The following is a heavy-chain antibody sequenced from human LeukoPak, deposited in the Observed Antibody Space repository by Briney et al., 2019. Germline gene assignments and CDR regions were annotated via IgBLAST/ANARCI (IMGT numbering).Heavy chain of an antibody. V-gene: IGHV3-23*01. CDR3: TRGSGSGSFLIDY. CDR2: ISGSGGNT. D-gene: IGHD3-10*01. J-gene: IGHJ4*02. CDR1: GFTFCSYA. Sequence: GGSLRISCEAPGFTFCSYALNWVRQAPGKGVGWVSTISGSGGNTYYADSVKGRFTISRDNSKNTLYLQMTTLRDEDTAVYYCTRGSGSGSFLIDYWGRGTLVTVSS.